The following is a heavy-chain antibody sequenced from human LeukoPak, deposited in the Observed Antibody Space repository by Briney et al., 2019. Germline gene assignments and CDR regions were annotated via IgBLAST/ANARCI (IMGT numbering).Heavy chain of an antibody. V-gene: IGHV4-30-4*08. D-gene: IGHD3-3*01. Sequence: SETLSLTCTVSGGSISSGDYYWSWIRQPPGKGLEWIGYIYYSGSTYYNPSLKSRITISVDTSKNQFSLKLNSVTAADTAVYYCARAIFGVVKTWGQGTLVTVSS. CDR2: IYYSGST. CDR1: GGSISSGDYY. J-gene: IGHJ5*02. CDR3: ARAIFGVVKT.